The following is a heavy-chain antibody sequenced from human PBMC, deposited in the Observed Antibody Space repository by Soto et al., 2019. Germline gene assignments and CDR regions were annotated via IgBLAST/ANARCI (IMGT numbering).Heavy chain of an antibody. CDR2: IKYSGNT. CDR3: ARPGITGSYYDASDY. CDR1: GGSISSSSHY. D-gene: IGHD1-26*01. V-gene: IGHV4-39*01. Sequence: QLQLQESGPGLVKPSETLSLTCTVSGGSISSSSHYWGWVRQPPGKGLEWIASIKYSGNTYYNPSLKSRVTISVDTSENQLSLKLSSVTAADTAVYHCARPGITGSYYDASDYWGQGTLVTVTS. J-gene: IGHJ4*02.